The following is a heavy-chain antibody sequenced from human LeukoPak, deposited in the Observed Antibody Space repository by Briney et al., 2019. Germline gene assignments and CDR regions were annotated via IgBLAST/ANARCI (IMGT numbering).Heavy chain of an antibody. D-gene: IGHD3-9*01. V-gene: IGHV4-34*01. CDR2: INHSGST. CDR1: GGSFSGYY. Sequence: SETLSLTCAVYGGSFSGYYWSWIRHPPWKGLEWIGEINHSGSTNYNPSLKSRVTISVDTSKNQFSLKLSSVTAADTAVYYCARGGLRYFDWLLQEFDYWGQGTLVTVSS. J-gene: IGHJ4*02. CDR3: ARGGLRYFDWLLQEFDY.